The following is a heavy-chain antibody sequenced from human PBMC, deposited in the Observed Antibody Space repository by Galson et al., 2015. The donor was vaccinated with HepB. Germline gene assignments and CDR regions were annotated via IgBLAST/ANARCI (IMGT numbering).Heavy chain of an antibody. Sequence: SLRLSCAASGFTFSNAWMNWVRQAPGKGLEWVGHIQTKIDGVTTDYAAPVKGRFTISRDDSKNTLYLQMNSLKSEDTAVYYCTTVPAYDYIWGGPYYYYGMDVWGQGTTVTVSS. J-gene: IGHJ6*02. CDR2: IQTKIDGVTT. D-gene: IGHD3-16*01. V-gene: IGHV3-15*01. CDR1: GFTFSNAW. CDR3: TTVPAYDYIWGGPYYYYGMDV.